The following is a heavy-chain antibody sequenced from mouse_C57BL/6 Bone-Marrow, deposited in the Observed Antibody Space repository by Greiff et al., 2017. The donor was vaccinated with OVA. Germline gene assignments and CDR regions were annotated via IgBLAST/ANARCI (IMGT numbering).Heavy chain of an antibody. V-gene: IGHV5-9*01. CDR3: ARLYGSRTY. J-gene: IGHJ3*01. D-gene: IGHD1-1*01. CDR2: ISGGGGNT. CDR1: GFTFSSYT. Sequence: EVQGVESGGGLVKPGGSLKLSCAASGFTFSSYTMSWVRQTPEKRLEWVATISGGGGNTYYPDSVKGRFTISRDNAKNTLYLQMSSLRSEDTALYYCARLYGSRTYWGQGTLVTVSA.